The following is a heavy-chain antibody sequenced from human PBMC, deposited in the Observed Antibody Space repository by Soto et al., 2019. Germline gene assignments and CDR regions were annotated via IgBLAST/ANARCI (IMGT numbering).Heavy chain of an antibody. Sequence: PGGSLRLSCVASGFTFSRYVSSWVRQAPGKGLEWVSTINSNGDSTYYADSVNGRFTISRDNSRNSLYLQVNSLRAEDPAVYYCARVPDLDYCRSNSCLYYFDYWGQGALVTVSS. V-gene: IGHV3-23*01. J-gene: IGHJ4*02. CDR2: INSNGDST. D-gene: IGHD2-2*01. CDR3: ARVPDLDYCRSNSCLYYFDY. CDR1: GFTFSRYV.